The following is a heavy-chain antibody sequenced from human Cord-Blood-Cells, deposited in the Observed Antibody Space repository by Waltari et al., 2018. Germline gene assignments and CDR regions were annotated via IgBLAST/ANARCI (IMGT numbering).Heavy chain of an antibody. Sequence: QLQLQESGPGLVKPSETLSLTCTVSGGSISSSSYYWGWIRQPPGKGLEWIGSIYYSGSTYSNPSLKSRVTISVDTSKNQFSLKLSSVTAADTAVYYCARHIRFLEWLGMNFDYWGQGTLVTVSS. CDR2: IYYSGST. CDR3: ARHIRFLEWLGMNFDY. CDR1: GGSISSSSYY. J-gene: IGHJ4*02. D-gene: IGHD3-3*01. V-gene: IGHV4-39*01.